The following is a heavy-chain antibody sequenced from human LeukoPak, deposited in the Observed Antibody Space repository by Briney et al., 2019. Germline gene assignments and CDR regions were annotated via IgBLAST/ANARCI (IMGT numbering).Heavy chain of an antibody. CDR3: ARVGARQILEY. V-gene: IGHV3-7*01. CDR2: IEQDGGEK. CDR1: GFTFSSYS. D-gene: IGHD4-17*01. Sequence: GGSLRLSCAASGFTFSSYSMNWVRQAPGKGLEWVANIEQDGGEKYYLDSVKGRFTVSRDNAKNSLYLQMSSLRAEDTAVYYCARVGARQILEYWGQGTLVTVSS. J-gene: IGHJ4*02.